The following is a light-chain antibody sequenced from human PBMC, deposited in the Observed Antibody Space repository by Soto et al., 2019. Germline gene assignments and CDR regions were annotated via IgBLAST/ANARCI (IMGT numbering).Light chain of an antibody. J-gene: IGLJ3*02. V-gene: IGLV1-51*02. Sequence: QAVVTQPPSVSAAPGQTVTISCSGSSSNIGNNYVSWYQQLPRTAPKLLIYENNKRPSGIPDRFSGSKSGTSATLGITGLQTGNEADYYCGTWDSSLSAWVFGGGTQLTVL. CDR1: SSNIGNNY. CDR2: ENN. CDR3: GTWDSSLSAWV.